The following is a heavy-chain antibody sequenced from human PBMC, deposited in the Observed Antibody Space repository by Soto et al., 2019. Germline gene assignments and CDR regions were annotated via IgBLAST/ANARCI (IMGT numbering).Heavy chain of an antibody. Sequence: SETLSLTCSVFGGPFSSYYWSWIRQPPGKGLEWIGYIDYSGSTNYNPSLKSRVNISIDMSKKHFSLKLSSVTAADTAVYYCARKSSSTSYYYYYYYMDVWGKGTTVTVSS. D-gene: IGHD6-6*01. CDR2: IDYSGST. CDR3: ARKSSSTSYYYYYYYMDV. J-gene: IGHJ6*03. V-gene: IGHV4-59*08. CDR1: GGPFSSYY.